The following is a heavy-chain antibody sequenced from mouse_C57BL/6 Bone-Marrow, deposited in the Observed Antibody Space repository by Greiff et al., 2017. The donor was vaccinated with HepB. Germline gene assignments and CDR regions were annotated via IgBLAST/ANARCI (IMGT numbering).Heavy chain of an antibody. D-gene: IGHD1-1*01. Sequence: QVQLQQSGPGLVQPSHSLSITCTVSGFSFNSYGVHWVRHSPGKGLEWLGVIWRGGSTDYNAAFMSRLSLTKDNSKSQVFFKMHSLQADDTAIYYCVKGGGSSYRAMDYWGQGTSVTVSS. CDR2: IWRGGST. V-gene: IGHV2-5*01. CDR3: VKGGGSSYRAMDY. CDR1: GFSFNSYG. J-gene: IGHJ4*01.